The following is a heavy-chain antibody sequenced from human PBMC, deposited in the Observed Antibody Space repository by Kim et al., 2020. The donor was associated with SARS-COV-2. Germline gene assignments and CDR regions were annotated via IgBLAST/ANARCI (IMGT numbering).Heavy chain of an antibody. Sequence: GGSLRLSCAASGFTFSSYWMSWVRQTPGKGLERVAGIKENGNVKEYLDSVKGRFSISRDNDKNSLYLQMNTLRAEDTALYYCARDGLWGFDSWGQGTLVT. CDR3: ARDGLWGFDS. CDR1: GFTFSSYW. J-gene: IGHJ4*02. D-gene: IGHD3-16*01. V-gene: IGHV3-7*01. CDR2: IKENGNVK.